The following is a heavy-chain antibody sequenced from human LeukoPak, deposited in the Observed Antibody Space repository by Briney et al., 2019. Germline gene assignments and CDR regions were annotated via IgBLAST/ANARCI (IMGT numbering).Heavy chain of an antibody. CDR1: GYTFSDYF. D-gene: IGHD3-9*01. Sequence: ASVKVSCKASGYTFSDYFTHWVRQAPGQGLEWMGWINPSNGAAKYAQKFQGRVTLTRDTSISTVYMEMSRLRYDDTAVYYCAREEVLSDWDTHEAFDIWGQGTLVTVS. CDR2: INPSNGAA. V-gene: IGHV1-2*02. CDR3: AREEVLSDWDTHEAFDI. J-gene: IGHJ3*02.